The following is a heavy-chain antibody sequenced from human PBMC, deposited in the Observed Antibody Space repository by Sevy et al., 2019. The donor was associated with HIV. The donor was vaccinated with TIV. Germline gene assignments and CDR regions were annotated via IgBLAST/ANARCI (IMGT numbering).Heavy chain of an antibody. D-gene: IGHD6-13*01. CDR2: IIPMFGTA. CDR1: GRTFSSSA. CDR3: ARSMSWYASFDY. V-gene: IGHV1-69*13. J-gene: IGHJ4*02. Sequence: ASVKVSCKASGRTFSSSAISWVRQAPGQGLEWLGGIIPMFGTANYVQKFQGRVTITADASTSTAYMELSSLRSEDTAVYYCARSMSWYASFDYWGQGTLVTVSS.